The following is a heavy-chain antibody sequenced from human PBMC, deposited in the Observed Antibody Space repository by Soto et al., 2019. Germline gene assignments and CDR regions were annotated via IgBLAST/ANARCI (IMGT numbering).Heavy chain of an antibody. CDR3: TRRGVVTIFGVAQKGFDP. J-gene: IGHJ5*02. CDR1: GFTFSGSA. V-gene: IGHV3-73*01. D-gene: IGHD3-3*01. CDR2: IRSKANSYAT. Sequence: HPGGSLRLSCAASGFTFSGSAMHWVRQASGKGLEWVGRIRSKANSYATAYAASVKGRFTISRDDSKNTAYLQMNSLKTEDTAVYYCTRRGVVTIFGVAQKGFDPWGQGTLVTVSS.